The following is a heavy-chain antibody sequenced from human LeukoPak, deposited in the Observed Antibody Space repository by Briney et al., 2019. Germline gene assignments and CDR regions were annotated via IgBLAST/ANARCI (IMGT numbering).Heavy chain of an antibody. CDR3: ARGVRGSYGTDL. Sequence: GGSLRLSCAASGFTFSDYYMSWIRQAPGKGLEWVSYISSRGTTIYYADSVKGRFAISRDNAMNTLYLHLNSLRAEDTAVYYCARGVRGSYGTDLWGQGTLVTVSS. V-gene: IGHV3-11*04. CDR2: ISSRGTTI. J-gene: IGHJ5*02. CDR1: GFTFSDYY. D-gene: IGHD1-26*01.